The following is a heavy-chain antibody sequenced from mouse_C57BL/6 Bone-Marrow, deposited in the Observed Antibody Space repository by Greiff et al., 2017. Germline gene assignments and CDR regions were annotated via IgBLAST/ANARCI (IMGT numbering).Heavy chain of an antibody. J-gene: IGHJ3*01. V-gene: IGHV5-12*01. Sequence: EVQGVESGGGLVQPGGSLKLSCAASGFTFSDYYMYWVRQTPEKRLEWVAYISNGGGSTYYPDTVKGRFTISRDNAKNTLYLQMSRLKSEDTALYYCARRGITKAWFAYWGQGTLVTVSA. CDR2: ISNGGGST. CDR3: ARRGITKAWFAY. CDR1: GFTFSDYY. D-gene: IGHD1-1*01.